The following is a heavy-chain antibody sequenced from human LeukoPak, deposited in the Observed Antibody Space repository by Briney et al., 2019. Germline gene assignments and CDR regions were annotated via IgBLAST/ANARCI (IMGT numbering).Heavy chain of an antibody. CDR1: GYTFTSYA. D-gene: IGHD2-21*02. V-gene: IGHV1-3*01. CDR3: ARRGVTTQYSFYAMAV. J-gene: IGHJ6*02. CDR2: IDAGSGNT. Sequence: ASVTVSCKASGYTFTSYAVHWVRQAPGQRPEWMGWIDAGSGNTGCSQEFQGRVIITRDTSASTAYMELSSLTSEDTAVYYCARRGVTTQYSFYAMAVWGQGTTVTVSS.